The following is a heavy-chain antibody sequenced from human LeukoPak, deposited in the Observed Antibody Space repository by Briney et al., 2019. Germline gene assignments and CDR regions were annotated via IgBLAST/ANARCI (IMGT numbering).Heavy chain of an antibody. D-gene: IGHD3-10*01. CDR1: GFTFGDYA. Sequence: GGSLRLSCTASGFTFGDYAMSWVRQAPGKGLEWVGFIRSKAYGGTTEYAASVKGRFTISRDDSKNTLYLQMNSLKTEDTAVYYCTTDVFYYYGSGSYLSDYWGQGTLVTVSS. CDR3: TTDVFYYYGSGSYLSDY. CDR2: IRSKAYGGTT. J-gene: IGHJ4*02. V-gene: IGHV3-49*04.